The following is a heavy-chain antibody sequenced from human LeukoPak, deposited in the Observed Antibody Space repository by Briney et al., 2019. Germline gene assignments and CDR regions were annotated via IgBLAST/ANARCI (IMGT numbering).Heavy chain of an antibody. CDR1: GFTFSSFA. D-gene: IGHD3-10*01. Sequence: GGSLRLSCAASGFTFSSFAMSWVRQAPGKGLEWVSGISGSGSTTYYADSVKGRFTISRDNSKNTLYLQMNSLRAEDTAVYYCAKDAGKRFDHWGHGTLVTVSS. CDR2: ISGSGSTT. V-gene: IGHV3-23*01. CDR3: AKDAGKRFDH. J-gene: IGHJ4*01.